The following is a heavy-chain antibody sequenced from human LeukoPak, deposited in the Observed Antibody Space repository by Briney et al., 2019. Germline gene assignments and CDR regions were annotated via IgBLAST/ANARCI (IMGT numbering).Heavy chain of an antibody. Sequence: GGSLRLSCAASGFTVSSNYMSWVRQAPGKGLEWVSVIYSGGSTYYADSVKGRFTISRDNSKNTLYLQMDSLRAEDTAVYYCASGSGSYRTPYYYMDVWGTGTTVTVS. V-gene: IGHV3-53*01. CDR2: IYSGGST. J-gene: IGHJ6*03. CDR1: GFTVSSNY. CDR3: ASGSGSYRTPYYYMDV. D-gene: IGHD3-10*01.